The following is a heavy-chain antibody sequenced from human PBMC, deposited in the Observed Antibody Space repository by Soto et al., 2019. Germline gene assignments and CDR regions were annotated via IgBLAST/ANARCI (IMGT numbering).Heavy chain of an antibody. CDR2: INHSGST. D-gene: IGHD3-10*01. CDR1: GGSFSGYY. Sequence: PSETLSLTCAVYGGSFSGYYWSWIRQPPGKGLEWIGEINHSGSTNYNPSLKSRDTISVDTSKNQFSLKLSSVTAADTAVYYCARGCRSGSYCRFNWFDPWGQGTLVTVSS. J-gene: IGHJ5*02. CDR3: ARGCRSGSYCRFNWFDP. V-gene: IGHV4-34*01.